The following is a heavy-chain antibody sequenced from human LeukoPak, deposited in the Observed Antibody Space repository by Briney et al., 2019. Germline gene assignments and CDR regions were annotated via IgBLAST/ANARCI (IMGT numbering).Heavy chain of an antibody. CDR1: GFTFSSYW. CDR3: AREPYHYYGSGSYPVDY. J-gene: IGHJ4*02. V-gene: IGHV3-7*01. CDR2: IKQDGSKK. D-gene: IGHD3-10*01. Sequence: GGSLRLSCAASGFTFSSYWMSWVRQAPGKGLEWVANIKQDGSKKYYVDSVRGRFTISRDNAKNSLYLQMNSLRAEDTAVYYCAREPYHYYGSGSYPVDYWGQGTLVTVSS.